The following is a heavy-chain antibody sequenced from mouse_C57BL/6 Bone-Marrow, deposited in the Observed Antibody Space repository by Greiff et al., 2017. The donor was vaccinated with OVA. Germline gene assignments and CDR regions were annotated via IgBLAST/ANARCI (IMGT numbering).Heavy chain of an antibody. J-gene: IGHJ4*01. CDR3: ARDGGLRYAMDY. D-gene: IGHD2-2*01. V-gene: IGHV5-4*01. CDR1: GFTFSSYA. CDR2: ISDGGSYT. Sequence: EVNLVESGGGLVKPGGSLKLSCAASGFTFSSYAMSWVRQTPEKRLEWVATISDGGSYTYYPDNVKGRFTISRDNAKNNLYLQMSHLKSEDTAMYYCARDGGLRYAMDYWGQGTSVTVSS.